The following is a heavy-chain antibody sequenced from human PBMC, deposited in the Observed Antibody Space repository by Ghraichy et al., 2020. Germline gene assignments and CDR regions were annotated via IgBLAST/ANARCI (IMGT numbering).Heavy chain of an antibody. J-gene: IGHJ5*02. CDR2: FDPEDGET. V-gene: IGHV1-24*01. Sequence: ASVKVSCKVSGYTLTELSMHWVRQAPGKGLEWMGGFDPEDGETIYAQKFQGRVTMTEDTSTDTAYMELSSLRSEDTAVYYCATRGCSSTSCSGGFDPWGQGTLVTVSS. CDR1: GYTLTELS. CDR3: ATRGCSSTSCSGGFDP. D-gene: IGHD2-2*01.